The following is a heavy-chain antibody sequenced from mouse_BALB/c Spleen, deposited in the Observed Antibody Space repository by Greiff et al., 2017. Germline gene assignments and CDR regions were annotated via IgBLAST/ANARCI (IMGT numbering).Heavy chain of an antibody. Sequence: QVQLKQSGPELVKPGASVKMSCKASGYTFTSYYIHWVKQRPGQGLEWIGWIYPGDGSTKYNEKFKGKTTLTADKSSSTAYMLLSSLTSEDSAIYFCARGGMITLYAMDYWGQGTSVTVSS. V-gene: IGHV1S56*01. D-gene: IGHD2-4*01. CDR1: GYTFTSYY. J-gene: IGHJ4*01. CDR2: IYPGDGST. CDR3: ARGGMITLYAMDY.